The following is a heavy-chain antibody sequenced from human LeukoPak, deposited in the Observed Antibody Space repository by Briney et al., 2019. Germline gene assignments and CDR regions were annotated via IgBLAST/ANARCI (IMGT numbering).Heavy chain of an antibody. J-gene: IGHJ3*02. CDR2: TYYRSKWYN. D-gene: IGHD3-3*02. CDR3: ARFSRDAFDI. Sequence: SQTLSLTCAISGDSVSSNSAAWNWIRKSPARGLEWLGRTYYRSKWYNEYAVFVKSRMTINPDTSKNQFSLQLNSLTPEDTAVYYCARFSRDAFDIWGQGTMVSVSS. V-gene: IGHV6-1*01. CDR1: GDSVSSNSAA.